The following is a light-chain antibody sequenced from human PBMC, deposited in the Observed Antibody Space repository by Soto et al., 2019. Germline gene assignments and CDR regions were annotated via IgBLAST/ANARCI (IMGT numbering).Light chain of an antibody. CDR1: QSVSSN. CDR2: GAS. CDR3: QQYNNWPPWT. Sequence: EIVMTQSPATLSVSPGERATLSCRASQSVSSNLAWYQQKPGQAPRLLIYGASTRATGVPARFSGSGSGTGFTLTISSLQSEDFVVYYCQQYNNWPPWTFGQGTKVEI. J-gene: IGKJ1*01. V-gene: IGKV3-15*01.